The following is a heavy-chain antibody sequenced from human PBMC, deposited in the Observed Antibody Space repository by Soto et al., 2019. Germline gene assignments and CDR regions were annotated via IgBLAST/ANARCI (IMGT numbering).Heavy chain of an antibody. D-gene: IGHD1-26*01. CDR3: ARDPGGGSYPGGYFDY. J-gene: IGHJ4*02. CDR2: ISSSSSYI. V-gene: IGHV3-21*01. Sequence: GGSLRLSCAASGFTFSSYSMNWVRQAPGKGLEWVSSISSSSSYIYYADSVKGRFTISRDNAKNSLYLQMNSLRAEDTAVYYCARDPGGGSYPGGYFDYWGQGTLVTVSS. CDR1: GFTFSSYS.